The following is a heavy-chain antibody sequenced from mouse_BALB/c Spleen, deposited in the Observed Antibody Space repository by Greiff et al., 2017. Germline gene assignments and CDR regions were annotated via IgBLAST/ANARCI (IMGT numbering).Heavy chain of an antibody. Sequence: VQLKESGAELVRSGASVKLSCTASGFNIKDYYMHWVKQRPEQGLEWIGWIDPENGDTEYAPKFQGKATMTADTSSNTAYLQLSSLTSEDTAVYYCNAIPYGKGYAMDYWGQGTSVTVSS. D-gene: IGHD2-1*01. V-gene: IGHV14-4*02. CDR1: GFNIKDYY. CDR2: IDPENGDT. J-gene: IGHJ4*01. CDR3: NAIPYGKGYAMDY.